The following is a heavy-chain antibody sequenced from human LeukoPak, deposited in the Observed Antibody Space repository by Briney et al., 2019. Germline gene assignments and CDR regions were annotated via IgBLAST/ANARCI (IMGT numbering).Heavy chain of an antibody. J-gene: IGHJ4*02. V-gene: IGHV3-11*01. Sequence: GGSLRLSCAASGFTFSDYYMSWIRQAPGKGLEWVSYISSSGSTIYYADSVKGRFTISRDNAKNSLYLQVNSLRAEDTAVYYCARGYCSSTSPCLDYWGQGTLVTVSS. D-gene: IGHD2-2*01. CDR3: ARGYCSSTSPCLDY. CDR2: ISSSGSTI. CDR1: GFTFSDYY.